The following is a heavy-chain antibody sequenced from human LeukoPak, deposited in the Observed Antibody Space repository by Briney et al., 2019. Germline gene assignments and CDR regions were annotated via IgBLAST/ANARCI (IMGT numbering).Heavy chain of an antibody. V-gene: IGHV3-48*01. J-gene: IGHJ4*02. Sequence: GGSPRLSCVASGFTFSSYSMNWVRQAPGKGLEWVSCFSSDTRTIYYADSVKGRFTISRDNAKNSVYLQMNNLRAEDTAVYYCARGYNWSFDYWGQGTLVSVSS. CDR2: FSSDTRTI. CDR1: GFTFSSYS. CDR3: ARGYNWSFDY. D-gene: IGHD1-20*01.